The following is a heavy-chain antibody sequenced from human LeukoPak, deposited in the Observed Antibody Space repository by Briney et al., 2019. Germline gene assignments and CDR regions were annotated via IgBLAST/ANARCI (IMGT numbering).Heavy chain of an antibody. J-gene: IGHJ4*02. CDR2: ISKSSSST. Sequence: GGSLRLSCAASGFTFSDYYMSWIRQAPGKGLEWVSYISKSSSSTNYADSVKGRFSISRDKAKNSLYLQLNSLTVEDTAVYYCARVRSSGSPLDYWGQGTLVTVSS. D-gene: IGHD3-10*01. CDR3: ARVRSSGSPLDY. CDR1: GFTFSDYY. V-gene: IGHV3-11*05.